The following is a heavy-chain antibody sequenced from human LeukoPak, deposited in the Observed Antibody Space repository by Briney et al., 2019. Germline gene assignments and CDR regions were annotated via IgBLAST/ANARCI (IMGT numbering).Heavy chain of an antibody. CDR3: ARVHSGWPDY. D-gene: IGHD6-19*01. CDR2: ISAYNGNT. CDR1: GYTFTSYG. V-gene: IGHV1-18*01. Sequence: ASVKVSCKSSGYTFTSYGISWVRQAPGQGLEWMGWISAYNGNTNYAQKLQGRVTMITDTSTSTAYMELRSLRSDDTAVYYGARVHSGWPDYWGQGTLVTVSS. J-gene: IGHJ4*02.